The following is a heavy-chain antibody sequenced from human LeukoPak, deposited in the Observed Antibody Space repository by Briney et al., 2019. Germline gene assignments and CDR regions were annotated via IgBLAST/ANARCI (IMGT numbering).Heavy chain of an antibody. CDR1: GFTFSSYA. CDR3: AKFRGSSSWYGGDYFDY. Sequence: RGSLRLSCAASGFTFSSYAMSWVRQAPGKGLEWVSAISGSGGSTYYADSVKGRFTISRDNSKNTLYLQMNSLRAEDTAVYYCAKFRGSSSWYGGDYFDYWGQGTLVTVSS. CDR2: ISGSGGST. D-gene: IGHD6-13*01. V-gene: IGHV3-23*01. J-gene: IGHJ4*02.